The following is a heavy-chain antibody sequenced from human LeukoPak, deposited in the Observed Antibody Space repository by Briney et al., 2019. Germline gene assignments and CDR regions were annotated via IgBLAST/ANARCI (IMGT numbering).Heavy chain of an antibody. V-gene: IGHV3-7*04. D-gene: IGHD2-15*01. CDR3: ARDCGSGRCYQTMYYFGMDV. J-gene: IGHJ6*02. CDR1: GFTFSTYW. Sequence: GGSLRLSCAASGFTFSTYWMTWVRQAPGKGLEWVAIIKQDGSETYYRDSVKGRFTISRDNAKNSVNLQMNSLRAEDTGVYYCARDCGSGRCYQTMYYFGMDVWGQGTTVTVSS. CDR2: IKQDGSET.